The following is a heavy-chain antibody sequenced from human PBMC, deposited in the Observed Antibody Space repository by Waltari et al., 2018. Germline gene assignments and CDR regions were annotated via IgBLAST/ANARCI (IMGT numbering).Heavy chain of an antibody. Sequence: EVQLVESGGGLVQPGGSLRLSCAASGFTLSSNWIAWVRQAPGRGLEWVANINQDGGETYYVDSVRGRFTISRDNARNSLYLQMDSLRDEDTALYYCARDRGWNTLDYWGQGTLVTVSS. CDR1: GFTLSSNW. CDR2: INQDGGET. D-gene: IGHD6-19*01. V-gene: IGHV3-7*04. J-gene: IGHJ4*02. CDR3: ARDRGWNTLDY.